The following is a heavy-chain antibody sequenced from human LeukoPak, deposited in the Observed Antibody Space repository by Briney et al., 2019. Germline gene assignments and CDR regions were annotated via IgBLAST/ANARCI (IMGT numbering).Heavy chain of an antibody. Sequence: GGSLRLSCAGSRFSVSGNYITWVRPAPGEGLEWVSVTYSDGTTFYADSVKGRFTISRDSSKNTLFIQMNSLRVEDTAVYYCAGDPGLRNGMDVWGQGTTVTVSS. CDR2: TYSDGTT. CDR1: RFSVSGNY. CDR3: AGDPGLRNGMDV. J-gene: IGHJ6*02. D-gene: IGHD2-8*01. V-gene: IGHV3-66*02.